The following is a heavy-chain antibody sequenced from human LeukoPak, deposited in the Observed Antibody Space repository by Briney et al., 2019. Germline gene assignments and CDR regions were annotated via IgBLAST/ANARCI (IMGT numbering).Heavy chain of an antibody. CDR3: AKDLTSIAAAGIQPNWFDP. D-gene: IGHD6-13*01. J-gene: IGHJ5*02. CDR2: IRYGGSNK. Sequence: PGGSLRLSCAASGFSFSTYTMNWVRQAPGKGLEWVAFIRYGGSNKYYADSVKGRFTISRDNSKNTLYLQMNSLRAEDTAVYYCAKDLTSIAAAGIQPNWFDPWGQGTLVTVSS. V-gene: IGHV3-30*02. CDR1: GFSFSTYT.